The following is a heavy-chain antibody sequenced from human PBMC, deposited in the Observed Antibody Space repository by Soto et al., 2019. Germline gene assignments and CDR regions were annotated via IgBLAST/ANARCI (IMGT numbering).Heavy chain of an antibody. CDR3: ARGQRFSDWFDP. D-gene: IGHD3-3*01. CDR2: IYGSGST. J-gene: IGHJ5*02. CDR1: GGAIGSHY. Sequence: SETRSRTWTISGGAIGSHYWTWIRQPAGKGLEWIGRIYGSGSTKYNPSLQSRVTMSLDTSKNQFSLRLESVTAADTAVYYCARGQRFSDWFDPWGQGTLVTVSS. V-gene: IGHV4-4*07.